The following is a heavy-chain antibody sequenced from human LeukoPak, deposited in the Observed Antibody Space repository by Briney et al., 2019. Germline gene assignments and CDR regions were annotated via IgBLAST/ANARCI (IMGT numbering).Heavy chain of an antibody. CDR3: AGESTNQNH. Sequence: SETLSLTCTVSGGSISSSSYYWGWIRQPPGKGLEWIGSIYYSGSTYYNPSLKSRVTISVDTSKNQFSLRLSSVTAADTAVYYCAGESTNQNHWGQGTLVTVSS. D-gene: IGHD1-1*01. CDR1: GGSISSSSYY. CDR2: IYYSGST. V-gene: IGHV4-39*07. J-gene: IGHJ5*02.